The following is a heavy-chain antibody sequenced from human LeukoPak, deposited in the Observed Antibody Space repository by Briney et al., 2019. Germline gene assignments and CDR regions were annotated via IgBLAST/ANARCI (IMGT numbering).Heavy chain of an antibody. J-gene: IGHJ4*02. CDR2: INPSGGST. CDR3: ARAPHHYYDSSGYFSHHFDY. CDR1: GYSFTSQD. Sequence: ASVKVSCKTSGYSFTSQDMHWVRQAPGQGLEWMGIINPSGGSTSYAQKSQGRVTMTRDMSTSTAYMELRSLRSDDTAVYYCARAPHHYYDSSGYFSHHFDYWGQGTLVTVSS. D-gene: IGHD3-22*01. V-gene: IGHV1-46*01.